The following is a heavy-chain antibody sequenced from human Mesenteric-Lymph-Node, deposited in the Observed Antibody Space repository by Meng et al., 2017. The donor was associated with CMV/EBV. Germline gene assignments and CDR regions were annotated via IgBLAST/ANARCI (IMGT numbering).Heavy chain of an antibody. Sequence: ATVKISCKVSGYTVTDYYLHWVQKAPGKGLEWIGLVDPEDGEAVYAENFQGRVTITADTSTNTTHMDLLSLRSEDTAVYYCVTEMGYWGQGTLVTVSS. J-gene: IGHJ4*02. CDR2: VDPEDGEA. D-gene: IGHD2-8*01. V-gene: IGHV1-69-2*01. CDR1: GYTVTDYY. CDR3: VTEMGY.